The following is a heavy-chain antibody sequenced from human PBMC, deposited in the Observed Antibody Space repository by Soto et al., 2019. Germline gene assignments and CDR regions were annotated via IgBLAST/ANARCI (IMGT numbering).Heavy chain of an antibody. V-gene: IGHV1-2*02. CDR2: INPNSGGT. J-gene: IGHJ6*02. CDR3: ARKNSYGYYYYGLDV. D-gene: IGHD5-18*01. Sequence: ASVKVSCKASGYTFTGYYMHWVRQAPGQGLEWMGWINPNSGGTNYAQKFQGRVTMTRDTSISTAHLQWSSLKASDTALYYCARKNSYGYYYYGLDVWGQGTTVTVSS. CDR1: GYTFTGYY.